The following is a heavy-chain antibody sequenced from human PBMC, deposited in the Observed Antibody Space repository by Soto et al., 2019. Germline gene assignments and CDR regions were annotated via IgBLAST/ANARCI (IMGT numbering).Heavy chain of an antibody. D-gene: IGHD3-10*01. Sequence: QVQLVESGGGVVQPGRSLRLSCAASGFTFSSYAMHWVRQAPGKGLEWVAVISYDGSNKYYADSVKGRFTISRDNSKNTLYLQMNSPRAEDTSVYYCARDGGMVRGVIWRYYYYYGMDVWGQGTTVTVSS. CDR1: GFTFSSYA. CDR2: ISYDGSNK. CDR3: ARDGGMVRGVIWRYYYYYGMDV. J-gene: IGHJ6*02. V-gene: IGHV3-30-3*01.